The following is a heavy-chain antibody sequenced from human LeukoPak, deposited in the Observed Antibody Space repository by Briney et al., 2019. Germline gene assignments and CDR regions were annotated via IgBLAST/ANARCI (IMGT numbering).Heavy chain of an antibody. CDR1: GYTFTGYY. Sequence: ASVKVSCKASGYTFTGYYMHWVRQAPGQGLEWMGWINPNSGGTNYAQKFQGRVTMTRDTSISTAYMELSRLRSDDTAVYYCARIHTFPVTNFDYWGQGTLVTVSS. D-gene: IGHD4-17*01. J-gene: IGHJ4*02. CDR2: INPNSGGT. CDR3: ARIHTFPVTNFDY. V-gene: IGHV1-2*02.